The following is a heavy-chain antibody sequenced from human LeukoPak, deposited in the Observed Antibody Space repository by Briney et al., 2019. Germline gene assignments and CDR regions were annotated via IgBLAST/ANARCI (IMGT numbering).Heavy chain of an antibody. CDR1: GFGFANYG. D-gene: IGHD3-3*01. V-gene: IGHV5-51*01. J-gene: IGHJ3*02. CDR3: ASAIDLNGFDI. Sequence: GESLKISCNASGFGFANYGIGWVRQMPGKGLEWMGAIFPGNSDTRYSPSFQGQVTISADTSISIAYLQWSSLRASDTAMYYCASAIDLNGFDIWGQGTMVTVS. CDR2: IFPGNSDT.